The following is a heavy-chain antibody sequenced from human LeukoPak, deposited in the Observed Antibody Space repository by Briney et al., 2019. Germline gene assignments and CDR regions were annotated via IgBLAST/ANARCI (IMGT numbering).Heavy chain of an antibody. CDR2: ISYDGSNK. D-gene: IGHD3-22*01. J-gene: IGHJ6*02. CDR1: GFTFSSYG. CDR3: AKSVDYYDSSGYSGYYNYGMDV. Sequence: PGGSLRLSCAASGFTFSSYGMHWVRQAPGKGLEWVAVISYDGSNKYYADSVKGRFTISRDNSKNTLYLQMNSLRAEDTAVYYCAKSVDYYDSSGYSGYYNYGMDVWGQGTTVTVSS. V-gene: IGHV3-30*18.